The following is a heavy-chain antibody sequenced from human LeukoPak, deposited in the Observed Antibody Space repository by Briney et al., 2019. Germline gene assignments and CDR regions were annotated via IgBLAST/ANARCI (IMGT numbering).Heavy chain of an antibody. CDR2: IIPIFGTA. V-gene: IGHV1-69*13. Sequence: SVKVSCKASGYTFTSYAISWVRQAPGQGLEWMGGIIPIFGTANYAQKFQGRVTITADESTSTAYMELSSLRSEDTAVYYCARDRVSCSSTSCYGPFDPWGQGTLVTVSS. CDR1: GYTFTSYA. CDR3: ARDRVSCSSTSCYGPFDP. D-gene: IGHD2-2*01. J-gene: IGHJ5*02.